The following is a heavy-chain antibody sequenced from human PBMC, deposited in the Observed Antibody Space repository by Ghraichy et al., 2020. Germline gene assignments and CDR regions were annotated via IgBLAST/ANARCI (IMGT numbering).Heavy chain of an antibody. CDR2: ITNDGNTE. J-gene: IGHJ4*02. CDR3: ARAEDCRWDVFDS. V-gene: IGHV3-30-3*01. CDR1: GFTFRTFV. Sequence: GGSLRLSCAASGFTFRTFVMHWVRQAPGQGLEWVAVITNDGNTEYYADSVKGRFTISRDNSKNTLYLQMNSLRDEDTAVYYCARAEDCRWDVFDSWGQGTMVTVSS. D-gene: IGHD1-26*01.